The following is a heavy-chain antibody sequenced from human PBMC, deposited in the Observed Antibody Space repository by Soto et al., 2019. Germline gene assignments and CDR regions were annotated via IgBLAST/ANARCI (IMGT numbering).Heavy chain of an antibody. J-gene: IGHJ4*02. CDR2: IYYSGST. D-gene: IGHD4-17*01. V-gene: IGHV4-31*02. CDR3: ARGSDYGDDY. CDR1: GGSISSGGYY. Sequence: SETLSLTCTVSGGSISSGGYYWSWIRQHPGKGLEWIGYIYYSGSTYYNPSLKSRVTISVDTSKNQFSLKLSSVTAADTAVYYCARGSDYGDDYWGQGTLVTVSS.